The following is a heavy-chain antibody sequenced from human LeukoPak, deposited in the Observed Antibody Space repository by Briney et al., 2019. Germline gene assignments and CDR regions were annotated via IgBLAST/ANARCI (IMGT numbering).Heavy chain of an antibody. CDR3: ASSGNYNWFDP. CDR2: IYYSGNT. V-gene: IGHV4-59*01. J-gene: IGHJ5*02. Sequence: SETLSLTCTVSGGSISSYYWSWIRQPPVKGLEGSGYIYYSGNTNYNPSLTSRVTISVDTSNNQFSLKLSSVTAADTAVYYCASSGNYNWFDPWGQGTLVTVSS. CDR1: GGSISSYY. D-gene: IGHD1-1*01.